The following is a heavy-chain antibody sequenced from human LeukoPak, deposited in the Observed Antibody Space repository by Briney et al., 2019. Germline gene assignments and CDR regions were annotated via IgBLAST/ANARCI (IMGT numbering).Heavy chain of an antibody. Sequence: SETLSLTCAVYGGSFSGYYWSWIRQPPGKGLEWIGEINHSGSTNYNPSLKSRVTISVDTSKNQFSLKLSSVTAADTAVYYCARGKGTSYLSSFDYWGQGTLVTVSS. J-gene: IGHJ4*02. CDR2: INHSGST. CDR1: GGSFSGYY. D-gene: IGHD6-6*01. V-gene: IGHV4-34*01. CDR3: ARGKGTSYLSSFDY.